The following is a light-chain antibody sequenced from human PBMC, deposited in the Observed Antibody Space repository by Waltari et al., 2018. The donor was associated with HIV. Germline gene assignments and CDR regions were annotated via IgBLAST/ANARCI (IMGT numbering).Light chain of an antibody. Sequence: DIQLTQSPSFLSASVGDRVTITCRASQGISSYLAWYQQKSGKAPKLLISPTSTFQSGVPSRFSGSGSGTEFTLTISSLQPEDFASYYCQQLNSYPLTFGQGTRLEIK. J-gene: IGKJ5*01. CDR1: QGISSY. CDR3: QQLNSYPLT. CDR2: PTS. V-gene: IGKV1-9*01.